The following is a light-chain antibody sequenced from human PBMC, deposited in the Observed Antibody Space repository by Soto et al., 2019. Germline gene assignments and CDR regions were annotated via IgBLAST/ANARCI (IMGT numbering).Light chain of an antibody. CDR1: QGISNY. V-gene: IGKV1-27*01. J-gene: IGKJ1*01. Sequence: DIQMTQSPSSLSASVGDRVTITCRASQGISNYLAWYQQKPGKVPKLLIYAASTLQSGVPSRFSGSGFGTDFTLTISSLQPEDVATYYCQKYNSALRWAFGQGTK. CDR3: QKYNSALRWA. CDR2: AAS.